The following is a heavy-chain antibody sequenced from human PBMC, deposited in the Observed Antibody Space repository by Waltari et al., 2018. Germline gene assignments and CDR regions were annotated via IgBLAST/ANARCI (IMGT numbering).Heavy chain of an antibody. CDR2: IIPIFGTA. V-gene: IGHV1-69*05. CDR3: ARDFYDILTGYPYNWFDP. D-gene: IGHD3-9*01. CDR1: GGTFSSYA. Sequence: QVQLVQSGAEVKKPGSSVKVSCKASGGTFSSYAISWVRQAPGQGLEWMGGIIPIFGTANYAQKFQGRVTITTDESTSTAYMELSSLRSEDTAVYYCARDFYDILTGYPYNWFDPWGQGTLVTVSS. J-gene: IGHJ5*02.